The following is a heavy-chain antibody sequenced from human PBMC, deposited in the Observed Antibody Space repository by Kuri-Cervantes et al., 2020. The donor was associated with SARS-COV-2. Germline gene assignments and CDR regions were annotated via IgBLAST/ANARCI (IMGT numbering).Heavy chain of an antibody. CDR2: ISSDGNNL. D-gene: IGHD2/OR15-2a*01. CDR3: ARVDRPVIGGRDYGLDV. Sequence: GESLKISCRALGFPLTSFPVYWVRQAPGKGLQWLAIISSDGNNLHYIDSVKGRFSLSRDSSMNTVFLQMDSLRMEDTGVYFCARVDRPVIGGRDYGLDVWGQGTAVTVSS. J-gene: IGHJ6*02. V-gene: IGHV3-30*10. CDR1: GFPLTSFP.